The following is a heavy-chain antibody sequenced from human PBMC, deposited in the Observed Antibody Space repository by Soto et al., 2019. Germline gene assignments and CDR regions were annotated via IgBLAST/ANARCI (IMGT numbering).Heavy chain of an antibody. J-gene: IGHJ4*02. Sequence: QVQLVESGGGVVQPGRSLRLSCAASGFTFSSYGMHWVRQAPGKGLEWVAVIPYDGNNKYYADSVKGRFTISRDNSKNTLYLQMNSLRAEDTAVYYCAKSPVSVTTTFYFDYWGQGTLVTVSS. CDR1: GFTFSSYG. D-gene: IGHD4-17*01. CDR3: AKSPVSVTTTFYFDY. V-gene: IGHV3-30*18. CDR2: IPYDGNNK.